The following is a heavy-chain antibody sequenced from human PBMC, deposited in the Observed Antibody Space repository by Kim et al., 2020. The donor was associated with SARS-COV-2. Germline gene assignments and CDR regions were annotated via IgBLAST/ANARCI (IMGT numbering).Heavy chain of an antibody. CDR3: ARDSSNWAFDY. Sequence: TSNAQKFQGRVTMTRDTSTSTVYMELSSLRSEDTAVYCCARDSSNWAFDYWGQGTLVTVSS. J-gene: IGHJ4*02. V-gene: IGHV1-46*01. D-gene: IGHD6-13*01. CDR2: T.